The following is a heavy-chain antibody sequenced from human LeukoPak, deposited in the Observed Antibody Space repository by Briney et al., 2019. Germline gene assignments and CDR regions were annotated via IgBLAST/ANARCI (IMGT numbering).Heavy chain of an antibody. CDR3: ARATYCGGDCQIDY. D-gene: IGHD2-21*02. Sequence: GGSLRLSCAASGFTFSDHYMDWVRQAPGKGLEWVGRTRNKANSYTTEYAASVKGRFTISRDDSKNSLYLQMNSLKTEDTAVYYCARATYCGGDCQIDYWGQGTLVTVSS. CDR2: TRNKANSYTT. CDR1: GFTFSDHY. J-gene: IGHJ4*02. V-gene: IGHV3-72*01.